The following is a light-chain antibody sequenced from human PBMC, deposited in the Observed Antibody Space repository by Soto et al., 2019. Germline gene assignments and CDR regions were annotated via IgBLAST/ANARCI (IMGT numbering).Light chain of an antibody. CDR3: SSYTSSGTYV. CDR1: ISDVGSYNR. CDR2: EVT. J-gene: IGLJ1*01. Sequence: QSVLTQPPSVSGSPGQSVAISCTGTISDVGSYNRVSWYRQPPGTAPELMIYEVTDRPSGVPDRFSGSKSGNTASLTISGLQAEDEADYYCSSYTSSGTYVFGTGTKVTVL. V-gene: IGLV2-18*02.